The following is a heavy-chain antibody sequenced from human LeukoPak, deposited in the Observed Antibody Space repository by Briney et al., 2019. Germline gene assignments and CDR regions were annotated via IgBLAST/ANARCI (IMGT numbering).Heavy chain of an antibody. V-gene: IGHV3-23*01. CDR3: AKNMGEYSGRYFDF. J-gene: IGHJ4*02. Sequence: PGGSLRLSCAASGFTFGSYGMSWVRQAPGKGLVWVSGIDGSSGNSYYADSVKGRFSISRDNSKNTLYLQMDSLRADDTAVYYCAKNMGEYSGRYFDFWGQGTLVTVSS. D-gene: IGHD5-12*01. CDR1: GFTFGSYG. CDR2: IDGSSGNS.